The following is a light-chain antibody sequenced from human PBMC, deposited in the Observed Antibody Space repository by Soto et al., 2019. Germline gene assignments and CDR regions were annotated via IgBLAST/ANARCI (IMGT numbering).Light chain of an antibody. CDR1: SSDFGRYNY. Sequence: QSALTQPASVSGSPGQSITISCTGPSSDFGRYNYVSWYQQHPGKAPKLIIYEVTNRPSGVSNRFSGSKSGNTASLIISGLQGEDEADYYCSSYSIKSPLVVFGGGTKVTVL. V-gene: IGLV2-14*01. CDR2: EVT. J-gene: IGLJ2*01. CDR3: SSYSIKSPLVV.